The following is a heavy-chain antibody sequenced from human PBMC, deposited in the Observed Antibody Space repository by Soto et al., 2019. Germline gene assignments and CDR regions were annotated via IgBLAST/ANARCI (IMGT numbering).Heavy chain of an antibody. CDR1: GFTVSISY. D-gene: IGHD2-15*01. J-gene: IGHJ4*02. V-gene: IGHV3-66*01. CDR3: AKRKYCPSPTCFDY. CDR2: IYSDGHT. Sequence: EVQLVESGGALVQPGGSLRLSCAASGFTVSISYMTWVRQVPGKGLEWVSIIYSDGHTYYTDSVKGRFTISRDNSKNTLYLQMSSLRAEDTAVYYCAKRKYCPSPTCFDYWGQGTLVTVSS.